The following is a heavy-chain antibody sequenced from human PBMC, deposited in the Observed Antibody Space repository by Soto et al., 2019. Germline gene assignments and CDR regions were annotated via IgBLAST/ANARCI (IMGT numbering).Heavy chain of an antibody. D-gene: IGHD3-22*01. CDR1: GFTFSTYR. CDR3: ARGYYYDSTAYSHVDY. CDR2: INSDGSST. Sequence: GATLRLACAASGFTFSTYRMHWVRQAPGKGLVLVSRINSDGSSTAYADSVKGRFTISRDNAKSTLYLQMNSLRAEDTAVYYCARGYYYDSTAYSHVDYWGQGT. J-gene: IGHJ4*02. V-gene: IGHV3-74*01.